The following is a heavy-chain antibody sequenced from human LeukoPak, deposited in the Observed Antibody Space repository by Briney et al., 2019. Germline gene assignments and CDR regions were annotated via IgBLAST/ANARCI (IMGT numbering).Heavy chain of an antibody. CDR2: IIPIFGTT. CDR1: GGTFNSYA. CDR3: ARDNDSRDPPHFDY. Sequence: VASVTVSRKASGGTFNSYAISWVRQAPGQGLEWMGGIIPIFGTTNYARKFRGRVTLTADKSTRTAYMELSSLRSEDTAVYYCARDNDSRDPPHFDYWGQGTLVTVSS. V-gene: IGHV1-69*06. J-gene: IGHJ4*02. D-gene: IGHD3-16*01.